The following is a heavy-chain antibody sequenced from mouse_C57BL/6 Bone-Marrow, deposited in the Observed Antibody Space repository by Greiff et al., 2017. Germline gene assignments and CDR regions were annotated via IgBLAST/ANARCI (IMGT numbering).Heavy chain of an antibody. Sequence: EVHLVESGGGLVKPGGSLKLSCAASGFTFSSYAMSWVRQTPEKRLEWVATISDGGSYTYYPDNVKGRFTISRDNAKNNLYLQMSHLKSEDTAMYYCARVYYGSSYGYWGQGTLVTVSA. CDR2: ISDGGSYT. D-gene: IGHD1-1*01. CDR3: ARVYYGSSYGY. J-gene: IGHJ3*01. V-gene: IGHV5-4*01. CDR1: GFTFSSYA.